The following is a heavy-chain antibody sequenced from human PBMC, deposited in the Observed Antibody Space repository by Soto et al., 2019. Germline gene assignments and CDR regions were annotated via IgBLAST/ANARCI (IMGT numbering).Heavy chain of an antibody. CDR1: GFTFGSYG. Sequence: EVELLESGGGLVQPGGSLRLTCAASGFTFGSYGMSWVRQAPGKGLEWVSSLSGSSLTVYYADSVKGRFTISRDNSDNTLSLEMTSLRAEDTAFYYCAKATRIAARPIGYFDHWGQGTLVTVSS. V-gene: IGHV3-23*01. D-gene: IGHD6-6*01. J-gene: IGHJ4*02. CDR3: AKATRIAARPIGYFDH. CDR2: LSGSSLTV.